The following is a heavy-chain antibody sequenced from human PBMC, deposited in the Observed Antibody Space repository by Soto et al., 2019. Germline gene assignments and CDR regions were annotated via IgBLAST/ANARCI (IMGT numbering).Heavy chain of an antibody. CDR1: GGTFNTHA. Sequence: SVKVSCKTSGGTFNTHAISWVRQAPGHGFEWMGGIVPIYGIPSHAQKFQGRVTITADEPTTTVYMELSSLRSDDTAVYYCARGPNWNARYYYYGMDVWGQGTTVTVSS. J-gene: IGHJ6*02. CDR3: ARGPNWNARYYYYGMDV. V-gene: IGHV1-69*13. D-gene: IGHD1-1*01. CDR2: IVPIYGIP.